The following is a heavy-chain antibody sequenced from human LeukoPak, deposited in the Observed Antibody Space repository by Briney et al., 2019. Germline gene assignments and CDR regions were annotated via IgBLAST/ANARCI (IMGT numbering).Heavy chain of an antibody. CDR2: ISYDGNNK. CDR3: AKDHYNYIWGTYEFDH. D-gene: IGHD3-16*01. V-gene: IGHV3-30*18. CDR1: GFTFSSYG. Sequence: GGSLRLSCAASGFTFSSYGMHWVRQAAGKGLEWVAVISYDGNNKFYADSVKGRFTISRDNSKNTLYLQMNSLRAEDTAVYYCAKDHYNYIWGTYEFDHWGQGTLVTVSS. J-gene: IGHJ4*02.